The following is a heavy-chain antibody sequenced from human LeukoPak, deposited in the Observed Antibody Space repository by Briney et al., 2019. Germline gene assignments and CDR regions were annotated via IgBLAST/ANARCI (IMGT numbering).Heavy chain of an antibody. CDR3: ARDLLYCSGGSCHNWFDP. V-gene: IGHV3-11*04. D-gene: IGHD2-15*01. J-gene: IGHJ5*02. CDR1: GFTFSDYY. Sequence: GGSLRLSCAASGFTFSDYYMTWIRQAPGKGLEWVSYISSSSSTIYYADSVKGRFTISRDTAKNSLYLQMNSLRAEDTAVYYCARDLLYCSGGSCHNWFDPWGQGTLVTVSS. CDR2: ISSSSSTI.